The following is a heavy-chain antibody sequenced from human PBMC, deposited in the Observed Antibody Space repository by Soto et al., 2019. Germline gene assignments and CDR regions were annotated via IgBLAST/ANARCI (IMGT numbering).Heavy chain of an antibody. V-gene: IGHV3-21*01. CDR2: ISSSSSYI. CDR3: ARIQLGYDAFDN. D-gene: IGHD6-6*01. CDR1: GFTFSSYS. J-gene: IGHJ3*02. Sequence: GGSLRLSCAASGFTFSSYSMNWVRQAPGKGMEWASSISSSSSYIYYADSVKGRFTITRYNAMNSLYLRMNSLRAEVTAVYYGARIQLGYDAFDNGGQGTMVT.